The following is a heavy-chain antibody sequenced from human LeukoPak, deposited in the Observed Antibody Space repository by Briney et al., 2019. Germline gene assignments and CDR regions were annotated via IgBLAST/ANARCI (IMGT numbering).Heavy chain of an antibody. D-gene: IGHD3-9*01. CDR2: FDPEHGEM. CDR1: GDTLTELS. Sequence: ASVKVSCKVSGDTLTELSTHWVRQAPGKGLEWMGGFDPEHGEMIYTQKLQGRVTMTEDRSTDTAYMELSSLRSEDTAVYYCATGGPWDLLKYWGQGTLVTVSS. J-gene: IGHJ4*02. V-gene: IGHV1-24*01. CDR3: ATGGPWDLLKY.